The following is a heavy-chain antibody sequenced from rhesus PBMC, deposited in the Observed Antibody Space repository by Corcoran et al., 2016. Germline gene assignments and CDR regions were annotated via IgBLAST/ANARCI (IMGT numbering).Heavy chain of an antibody. J-gene: IGHJ4*01. CDR1: RVTFGGSG. CDR3: ATGGYCSSTYCSSFMFDY. V-gene: IGHV3-54*02. CDR2: IWFDGSTK. D-gene: IGHD2-15*01. Sequence: EVQPVSSGGAWVRPGGSMRLYGAAPRVTFGGSGIHWVRQAPGKGLEWVAVIWFDGSTKYYADSVKDRFTISRDNSKNMLYLQMNNLRVEDMAVYYCATGGYCSSTYCSSFMFDYWGQGVLVTVSS.